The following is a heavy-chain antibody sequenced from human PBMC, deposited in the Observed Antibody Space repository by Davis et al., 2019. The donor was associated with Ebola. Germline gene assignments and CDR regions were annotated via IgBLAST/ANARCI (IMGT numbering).Heavy chain of an antibody. CDR3: ARGAGSYSADY. D-gene: IGHD1-26*01. J-gene: IGHJ4*02. V-gene: IGHV1-69*05. CDR2: IIPIFGTA. Sequence: SVKVSCKASGGTFSSYAISWVRQAPGQGLEWMGGIIPIFGTANYAQKLQGRVTMTTDTSTSTAYMELRSLRSDDTAVYYCARGAGSYSADYWGQGTLVTVSS. CDR1: GGTFSSYA.